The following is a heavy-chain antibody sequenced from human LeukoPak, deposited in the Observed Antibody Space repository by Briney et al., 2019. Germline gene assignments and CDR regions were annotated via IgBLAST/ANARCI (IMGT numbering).Heavy chain of an antibody. Sequence: PGGSLRLSCAASGFTFSRFGMHWVRQAPGKGLEWVAFISYDGSNQYYADSVKGRFTISRDNSKNTQYLQMNSLRAEDTAVYYCAKDLIIYYDSRGFDPWGQGTLVTVSS. CDR3: AKDLIIYYDSRGFDP. CDR1: GFTFSRFG. J-gene: IGHJ5*02. CDR2: ISYDGSNQ. D-gene: IGHD3-22*01. V-gene: IGHV3-30*18.